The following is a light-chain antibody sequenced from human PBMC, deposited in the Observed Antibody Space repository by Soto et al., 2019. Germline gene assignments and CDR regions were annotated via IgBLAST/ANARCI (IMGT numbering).Light chain of an antibody. CDR1: QVISSW. CDR2: AAS. V-gene: IGKV1-12*01. CDR3: QQADSFPIT. Sequence: DIEMTQSPSSVSASVGDRVTISCRASQVISSWLAWYQQKPGKAPNLLIYAASILQSGVPSRFSGSGSGTDFILTISSLQSEDFATYYCQQADSFPITCGQGTRLEIK. J-gene: IGKJ5*01.